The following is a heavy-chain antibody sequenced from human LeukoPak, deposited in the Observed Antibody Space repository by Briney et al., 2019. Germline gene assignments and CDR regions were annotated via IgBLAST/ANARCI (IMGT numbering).Heavy chain of an antibody. CDR3: ARLGYSNPHFDI. D-gene: IGHD2-15*01. CDR1: GYTFTNYA. J-gene: IGHJ3*02. V-gene: IGHV1-2*06. CDR2: INPNSGGT. Sequence: ASVKVSCKASGYTFTNYAVHWVRQAPGQGLEWMGRINPNSGGTNYAQKFQGRVTMTRDTSISTAYMELSRLRSDDTAVYYCARLGYSNPHFDIWGQGTMVTVSS.